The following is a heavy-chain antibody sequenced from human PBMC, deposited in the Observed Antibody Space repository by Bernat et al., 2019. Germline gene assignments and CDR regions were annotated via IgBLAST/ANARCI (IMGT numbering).Heavy chain of an antibody. CDR3: AKDVRYCSGGGCYWDASDI. D-gene: IGHD2-15*01. Sequence: QLQLQESGPGLVKPSETLSLTCTVSGSSISSSSYYWGWIRQPPGKGLEWIGSIYYSGSTYYNPSLKSRVTISVDTSKNQFSLKLSSVTAADTAVYYCAKDVRYCSGGGCYWDASDIWGQGTMVTVSS. J-gene: IGHJ3*02. CDR2: IYYSGST. CDR1: GSSISSSSYY. V-gene: IGHV4-39*02.